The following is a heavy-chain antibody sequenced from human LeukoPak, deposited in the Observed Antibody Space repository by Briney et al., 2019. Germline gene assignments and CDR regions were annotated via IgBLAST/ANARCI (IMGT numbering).Heavy chain of an antibody. J-gene: IGHJ3*02. Sequence: SVNVSCKASGYTFTIFYLHWVRQAPGQGLEWMGIINPSDGGTSYAQKIQGRVTMTRDTSTSTVYMEMRSLRSEDTAVYYCARISSGYYRERFDIWGQGTVVSVSS. CDR3: ARISSGYYRERFDI. V-gene: IGHV1-46*01. CDR1: GYTFTIFY. CDR2: INPSDGGT. D-gene: IGHD3-22*01.